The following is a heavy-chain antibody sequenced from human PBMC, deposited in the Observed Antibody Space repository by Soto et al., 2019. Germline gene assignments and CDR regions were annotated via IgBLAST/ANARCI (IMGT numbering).Heavy chain of an antibody. CDR2: LNPNTGAT. D-gene: IGHD1-26*01. J-gene: IGHJ4*02. CDR3: ARDYNILTPYSGSWPVDY. Sequence: QVQLVQSGAEVRKPGASVSVSCKASGYTFNAYYIHWVRQAPGQGLEWMGWLNPNTGATHYARKSHGSVTMPSDTAINTAYMELSSLRSDDTAVYYCARDYNILTPYSGSWPVDYWGQGTRVTGS. CDR1: GYTFNAYY. V-gene: IGHV1-2*02.